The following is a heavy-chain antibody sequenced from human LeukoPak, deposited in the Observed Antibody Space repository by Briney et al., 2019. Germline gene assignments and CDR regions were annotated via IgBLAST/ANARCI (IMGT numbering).Heavy chain of an antibody. D-gene: IGHD2-2*01. CDR3: ARAVDIVVVPAAYPYYYYGMDV. CDR2: IIPIFGTA. J-gene: IGHJ6*04. V-gene: IGHV1-69*06. Sequence: ASVTVSCKSSVGTCSICGISWVRHGPGQGLEWMRGIIPIFGTANYAQKFQGRVTITADKSTSTAYMELSSLRSEDTAVYYCARAVDIVVVPAAYPYYYYGMDVWGKGTTVTVSS. CDR1: VGTCSICG.